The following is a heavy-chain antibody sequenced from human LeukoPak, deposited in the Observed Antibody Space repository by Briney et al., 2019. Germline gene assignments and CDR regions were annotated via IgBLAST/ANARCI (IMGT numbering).Heavy chain of an antibody. CDR3: AKTSGYSSSSSHQFDY. D-gene: IGHD6-6*01. CDR1: GFTSDDYA. V-gene: IGHV3-9*02. CDR2: ISWNSGSI. Sequence: GGSLRLSCAASGFTSDDYAMPWVRQAPGKGLEWVSGISWNSGSIGYADSVKGRFTISRDNAKNSLYLQMNSLRAEDTALYYCAKTSGYSSSSSHQFDYWGQGTLVTVSS. J-gene: IGHJ4*02.